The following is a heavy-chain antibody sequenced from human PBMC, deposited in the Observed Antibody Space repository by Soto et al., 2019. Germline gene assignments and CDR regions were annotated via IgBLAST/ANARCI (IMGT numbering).Heavy chain of an antibody. J-gene: IGHJ2*01. CDR3: ARGIAAAGTSWYFDL. Sequence: SETRSLTCTVSGGSVSSGSYYWSWRRQPPGKGLEWIGYIYYSGSTYYNPSLKSRVTISVDTSKNQFSLKLSFVTAADTAVYYCARGIAAAGTSWYFDLWGRGTLFTVSS. CDR2: IYYSGST. D-gene: IGHD6-13*01. V-gene: IGHV4-31*03. CDR1: GGSVSSGSYY.